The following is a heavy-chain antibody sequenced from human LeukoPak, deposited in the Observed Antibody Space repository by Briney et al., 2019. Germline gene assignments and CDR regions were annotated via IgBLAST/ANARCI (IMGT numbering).Heavy chain of an antibody. CDR1: GYTFTGYY. Sequence: ASVKVSCKASGYTFTGYYMNCVRQALRQGLEWMGWINPNSGGTNYAQKFQGRVTMTRDTSISTAYMELSRLRSDDTSVYYCAREYSSGWYVAAAFDYWGQGTLVTVSS. D-gene: IGHD6-19*01. CDR3: AREYSSGWYVAAAFDY. J-gene: IGHJ4*02. CDR2: INPNSGGT. V-gene: IGHV1-2*02.